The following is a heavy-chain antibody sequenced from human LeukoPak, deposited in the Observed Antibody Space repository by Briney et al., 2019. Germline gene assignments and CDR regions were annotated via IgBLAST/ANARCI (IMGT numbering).Heavy chain of an antibody. Sequence: GGSLRLSCAASGFMFSSNWMSWVRLAPGKGLEWVANIKEDGTETYYVDSVKDRFTISRDNAKNSLYLQMNSLRVEDTAVYYCAKEGRSLQTYWGQGTLVTVSS. J-gene: IGHJ4*02. CDR2: IKEDGTET. V-gene: IGHV3-7*03. D-gene: IGHD5-24*01. CDR3: AKEGRSLQTY. CDR1: GFMFSSNW.